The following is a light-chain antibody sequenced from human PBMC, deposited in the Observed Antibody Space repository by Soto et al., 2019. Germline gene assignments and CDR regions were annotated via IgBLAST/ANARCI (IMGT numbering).Light chain of an antibody. CDR2: AAS. J-gene: IGKJ4*01. V-gene: IGKV1-39*01. CDR1: QSISSY. Sequence: DIQMTQSPSSLSASVGDRVTITCRASQSISSYLNWYQQKPGKAPKLLIYAASSLQSGVPSRFSGSGSATDFTLTISSLQHEYFATYYCQQSYSTPPTFGGGTKVEIK. CDR3: QQSYSTPPT.